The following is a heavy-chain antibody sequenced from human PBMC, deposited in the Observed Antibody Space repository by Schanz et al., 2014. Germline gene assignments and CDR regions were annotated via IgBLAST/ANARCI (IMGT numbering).Heavy chain of an antibody. V-gene: IGHV3-30*04. CDR2: VPFDGSQK. D-gene: IGHD5-12*01. J-gene: IGHJ4*02. Sequence: VQLAESGGGLVQPGGSLRLSCAASGFTFSSYALHWVRQAPGKGLEWVAFVPFDGSQKFYADSVKGRFTISRDNSKNTVYLQLNSLRAEDTAVYYCARDFHGYGPHLDYWGQGSLVTVSS. CDR1: GFTFSSYA. CDR3: ARDFHGYGPHLDY.